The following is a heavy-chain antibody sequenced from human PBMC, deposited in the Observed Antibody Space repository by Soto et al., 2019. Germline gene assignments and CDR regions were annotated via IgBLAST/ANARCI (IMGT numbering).Heavy chain of an antibody. Sequence: GESLKISCKGPGHLFNNHWIGWVRQTPGKGLEWMGLIFTRDSETKTSPSFQGHASFSVDNSINTVYLQWTSLKTTDTGIYFCARGYFDLCHGYDLWGQGTLVTVSS. CDR2: IFTRDSET. CDR3: ARGYFDLCHGYDL. CDR1: GHLFNNHW. V-gene: IGHV5-51*01. J-gene: IGHJ5*02. D-gene: IGHD3-9*01.